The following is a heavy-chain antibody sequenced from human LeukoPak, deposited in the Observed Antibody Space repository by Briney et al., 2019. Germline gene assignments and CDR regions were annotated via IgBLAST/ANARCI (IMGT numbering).Heavy chain of an antibody. Sequence: PGGSLRLSCAASGFTFSSYAMSWVRQAPGKGLEWVSAISGSGGSTCYADSVKGRFTISRDNAKNSLYLQMNSLRAEDTAVYYCARVGRWPYFDYWGQGTLVTVSS. CDR2: ISGSGGST. J-gene: IGHJ4*02. V-gene: IGHV3-23*01. CDR3: ARVGRWPYFDY. D-gene: IGHD4-23*01. CDR1: GFTFSSYA.